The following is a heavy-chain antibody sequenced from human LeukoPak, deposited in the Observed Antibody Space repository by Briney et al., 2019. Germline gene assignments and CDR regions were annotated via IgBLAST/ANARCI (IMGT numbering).Heavy chain of an antibody. CDR2: INHSGST. D-gene: IGHD3-16*01. Sequence: PSETLSLTCAVDGGSFSGYYWSWIRQPPGEGLEWIGEINHSGSTNYNPSLESRVTISVDTSKNQFSMKVRSVADADTALYYPARRGVELPWGSYYEYWGQGTLVTVSS. CDR3: ARRGVELPWGSYYEY. CDR1: GGSFSGYY. V-gene: IGHV4-34*01. J-gene: IGHJ4*02.